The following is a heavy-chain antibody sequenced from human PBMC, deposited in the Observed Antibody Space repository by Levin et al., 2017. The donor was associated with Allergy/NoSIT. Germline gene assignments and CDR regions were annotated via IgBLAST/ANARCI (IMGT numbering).Heavy chain of an antibody. Sequence: GGSLRLSCAASGFTFSSYTMHWVRQAPGKGLEWVAVISYDGSNKYYADSVKGRFTISRDNSKNTLYLQMNSLRAEDTAVYYCEIPPTITGTTLPFNDYWGQGTLVTVSS. J-gene: IGHJ4*02. CDR2: ISYDGSNK. D-gene: IGHD1-7*01. CDR1: GFTFSSYT. V-gene: IGHV3-30-3*01. CDR3: EIPPTITGTTLPFNDY.